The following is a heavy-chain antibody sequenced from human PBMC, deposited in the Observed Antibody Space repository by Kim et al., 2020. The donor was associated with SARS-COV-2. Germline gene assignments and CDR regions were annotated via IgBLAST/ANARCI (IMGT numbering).Heavy chain of an antibody. D-gene: IGHD6-13*01. CDR3: AKERIAGYYYYGMDV. CDR1: GFTFDDYA. Sequence: GGSLRLSCAASGFTFDDYAMHWVRQAPGKGLEWVSGISWNSGSIGYADSVKGRFTISRDNAKNSLYLQMNSLRAEDTALYYCAKERIAGYYYYGMDVWGQGTTVTVSS. CDR2: ISWNSGSI. V-gene: IGHV3-9*01. J-gene: IGHJ6*02.